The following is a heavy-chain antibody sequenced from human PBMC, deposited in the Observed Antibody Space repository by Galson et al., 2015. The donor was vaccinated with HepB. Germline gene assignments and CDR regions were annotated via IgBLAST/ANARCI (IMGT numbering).Heavy chain of an antibody. CDR1: GFTVSSNY. CDR2: IYSGGST. V-gene: IGHV3-66*04. J-gene: IGHJ6*02. CDR3: ARLPPPIAAAVDYYGMDV. D-gene: IGHD6-13*01. Sequence: SLKLSCAASGFTVSSNYMSWVRQAPGKGLEWVSVIYSGGSTYYADSVKGRFTISRDNSKNTLYLQMNSLRAEDTAVYYCARLPPPIAAAVDYYGMDVWGQGTTVTVSS.